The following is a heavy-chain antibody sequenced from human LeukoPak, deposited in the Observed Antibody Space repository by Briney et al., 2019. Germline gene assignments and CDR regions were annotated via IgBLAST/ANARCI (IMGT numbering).Heavy chain of an antibody. CDR2: NYTSGST. CDR3: ARHMWGTRDYQPHLDY. Sequence: PSETLSLTCTVSGGSISSGSYYWSWIRQPAGKGLEWIGRNYTSGSTNYNPSLKSRVTISVDTSKNQFSLKLSSVTAADTAVYYCARHMWGTRDYQPHLDYWGLGTLITVSS. D-gene: IGHD3-9*01. J-gene: IGHJ4*02. CDR1: GGSISSGSYY. V-gene: IGHV4-61*02.